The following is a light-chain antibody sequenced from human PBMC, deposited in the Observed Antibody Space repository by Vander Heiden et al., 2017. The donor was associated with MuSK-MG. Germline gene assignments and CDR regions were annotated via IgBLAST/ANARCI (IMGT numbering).Light chain of an antibody. V-gene: IGKV1-9*01. CDR3: QQLNGYPLT. Sequence: DIQLTQSPSFLSASVGDRVTITCRASQGISSYLAWYQQKPGKAPKLLIYAASTLQSGVPSRFSGSGSGTEFTLTIISLQPEDFATYYCQQLNGYPLTFGGGTKVEI. CDR2: AAS. J-gene: IGKJ4*01. CDR1: QGISSY.